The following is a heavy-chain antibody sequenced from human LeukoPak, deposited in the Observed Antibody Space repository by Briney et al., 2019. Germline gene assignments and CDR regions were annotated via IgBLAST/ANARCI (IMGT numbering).Heavy chain of an antibody. D-gene: IGHD1-26*01. CDR3: ATAGSYCFDN. V-gene: IGHV3-74*01. CDR2: MNSDGSTT. Sequence: PGGSLRLSCAASGFTFSTTWLHWVRQTPGEGLVWVSRMNSDGSTTNYADSVKGRFTISRDNAKSTLYLQMNNLRVEDTAVYYCATAGSYCFDNWGQGTLVTVSP. J-gene: IGHJ4*02. CDR1: GFTFSTTW.